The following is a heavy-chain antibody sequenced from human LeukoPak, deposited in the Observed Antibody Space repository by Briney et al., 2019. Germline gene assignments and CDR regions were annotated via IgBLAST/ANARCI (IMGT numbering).Heavy chain of an antibody. CDR2: IYSGGST. CDR3: ARDRWGYPNDYYGMDV. J-gene: IGHJ6*02. Sequence: GGSLRLSCAASGFTVSSNYMSWVRQAPGKGLEWVSVIYSGGSTYYADSVKGRFTISRDNSKNTLSLQMNSLRAEDTAVYYCARDRWGYPNDYYGMDVWGQGTTVTVSS. D-gene: IGHD3-16*01. V-gene: IGHV3-53*01. CDR1: GFTVSSNY.